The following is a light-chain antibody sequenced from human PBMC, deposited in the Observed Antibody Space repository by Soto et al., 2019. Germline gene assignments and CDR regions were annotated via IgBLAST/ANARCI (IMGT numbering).Light chain of an antibody. Sequence: DIQMTQSPSTLDASVGDRVTITCRASQSISTWLAWYQQKPGKAPKLLIYKASSLEGGVPSRFSGSGSGTEFNITVSSLQPDDFATYYCQQYTTYPLTFGGGTTVEIK. CDR3: QQYTTYPLT. CDR1: QSISTW. J-gene: IGKJ4*01. V-gene: IGKV1-5*03. CDR2: KAS.